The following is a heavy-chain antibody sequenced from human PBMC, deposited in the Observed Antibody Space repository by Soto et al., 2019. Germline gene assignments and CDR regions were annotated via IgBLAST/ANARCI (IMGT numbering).Heavy chain of an antibody. CDR1: GGSLSSYY. CDR2: IYYAGST. CDR3: ARLGGYYQALDS. J-gene: IGHJ4*02. V-gene: IGHV4-59*08. Sequence: SETLCLTCTVSGGSLSSYYWSWTRQPPGKGLEWIGYIYYAGSTTYNPSLKSRVTISLDTSKNQFSLKLDSVTAADTAVYYCARLGGYYQALDSWGQGTLVTVSS. D-gene: IGHD3-22*01.